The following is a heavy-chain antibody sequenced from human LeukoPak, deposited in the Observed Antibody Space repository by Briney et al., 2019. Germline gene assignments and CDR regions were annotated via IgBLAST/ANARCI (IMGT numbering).Heavy chain of an antibody. CDR1: GYTFTGYY. Sequence: ASVKVSCKASGYTFTGYYMHWVRQAPGQGLEWMGWINPNSGGTNYAQKFQGWVTMTRDTSISTAYMELSRPRSDDTAVYYCARGPPLRPGGVWFDPWGQGTLVTVSS. V-gene: IGHV1-2*04. J-gene: IGHJ5*02. CDR2: INPNSGGT. D-gene: IGHD2-8*02. CDR3: ARGPPLRPGGVWFDP.